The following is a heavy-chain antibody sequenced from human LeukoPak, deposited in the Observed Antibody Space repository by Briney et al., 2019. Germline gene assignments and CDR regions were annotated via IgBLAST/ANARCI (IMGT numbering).Heavy chain of an antibody. Sequence: GASLRVSCKASGYTVTIYGISWVRQAPGQGLEWMGWISAYNGNTNYAQKLQGRVTMTTDTSTSTAYMELRSLRSDDTAVYYCARGSYSGSYYVDYWGQGTLVTVSS. CDR2: ISAYNGNT. CDR1: GYTVTIYG. D-gene: IGHD1-26*01. V-gene: IGHV1-18*01. CDR3: ARGSYSGSYYVDY. J-gene: IGHJ4*02.